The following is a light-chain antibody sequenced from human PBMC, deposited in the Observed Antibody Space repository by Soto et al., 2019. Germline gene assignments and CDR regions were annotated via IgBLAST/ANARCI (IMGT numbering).Light chain of an antibody. V-gene: IGLV2-14*01. CDR2: EVS. CDR3: SSYTSSRGV. Sequence: QSALTQPASVSGSPGQSITISCTGTSSDVGGYNYVSWYQQHQGKAPKLMIYEVSNRPSGVSNRFSGSKSGNTASLTISGLQAEDEADYYCSSYTSSRGVFGTGTKVTVL. J-gene: IGLJ1*01. CDR1: SSDVGGYNY.